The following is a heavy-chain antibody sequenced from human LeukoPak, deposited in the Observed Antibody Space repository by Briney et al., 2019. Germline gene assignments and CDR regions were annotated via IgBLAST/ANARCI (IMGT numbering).Heavy chain of an antibody. CDR3: ARGRSYYDSSGYFSY. D-gene: IGHD3-22*01. CDR1: GFTFSSYS. CDR2: ISSSSSYI. V-gene: IGHV3-21*01. J-gene: IGHJ4*02. Sequence: GGSLRLSCAASGFTFSSYSMNWVRQAPGKGLEWVSSISSSSSYIYYADSVKGRFTISRDNAKNSLYLQMNSLRAEDTAVYYCARGRSYYDSSGYFSYWGQGTLVTVSS.